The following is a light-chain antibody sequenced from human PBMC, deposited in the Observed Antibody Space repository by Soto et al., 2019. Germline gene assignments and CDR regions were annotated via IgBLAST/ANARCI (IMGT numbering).Light chain of an antibody. Sequence: EIVLTQSPATLSLSPGERATLSCRASQSVSSYLAWYQQKPGQAPRLLIYDASNRATGIPARFSGSGSGTDFTLTISSLEPEDFAVYYCQQRSNWPTYRLTFGGGTKVEIK. CDR1: QSVSSY. V-gene: IGKV3-11*01. CDR2: DAS. CDR3: QQRSNWPTYRLT. J-gene: IGKJ4*01.